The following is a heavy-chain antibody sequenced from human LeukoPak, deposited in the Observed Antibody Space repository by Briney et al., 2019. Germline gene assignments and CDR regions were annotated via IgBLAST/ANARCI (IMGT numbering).Heavy chain of an antibody. CDR2: INSDGSRI. CDR1: GFTFSSYW. D-gene: IGHD6-25*01. CDR3: AREYSSGWGIDY. J-gene: IGHJ4*02. V-gene: IGHV3-74*01. Sequence: GGSLRLSCAASGFTFSSYWMHWVRQGPGKGLVWVSRINSDGSRISYADSVKGRFTISRDNAKNTLYLQMNSLRAEDTAVYYCAREYSSGWGIDYWGQGALVTVSS.